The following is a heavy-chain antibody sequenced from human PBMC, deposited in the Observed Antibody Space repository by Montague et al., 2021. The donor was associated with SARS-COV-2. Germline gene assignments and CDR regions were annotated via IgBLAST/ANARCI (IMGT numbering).Heavy chain of an antibody. CDR3: ARASRSVVVIATALSEYFQH. D-gene: IGHD2-21*01. J-gene: IGHJ1*01. CDR2: ISYDGSNK. Sequence: SLRLSCAASGFTFSGYAMHWVRQAPGKGLEWVAVISYDGSNKYYADSVKGRFTISRDNSKNTLYLQMNSLRAEDTAVYYCARASRSVVVIATALSEYFQHWGQGTLVTVSS. V-gene: IGHV3-30*04. CDR1: GFTFSGYA.